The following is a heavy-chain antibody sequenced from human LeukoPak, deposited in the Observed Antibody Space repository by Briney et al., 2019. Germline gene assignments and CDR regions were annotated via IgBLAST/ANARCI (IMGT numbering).Heavy chain of an antibody. D-gene: IGHD2-2*01. CDR3: ARDGPSDCSSTRCLYHDAFDI. J-gene: IGHJ3*02. V-gene: IGHV3-21*01. CDR1: GFTFSSYS. CDR2: ISSSSSYI. Sequence: GGSLRLSCAASGFTFSSYSMNWVRQAPGKGLEWVSSISSSSSYIYYADSVKGRFTISRDNAKNSLYLQMNSLRAEDTAVYYCARDGPSDCSSTRCLYHDAFDIWGQGTMVTVSS.